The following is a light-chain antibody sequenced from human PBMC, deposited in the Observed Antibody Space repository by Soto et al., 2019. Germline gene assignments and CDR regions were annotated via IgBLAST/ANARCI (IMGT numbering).Light chain of an antibody. V-gene: IGLV2-14*03. CDR1: SSDIGRYNY. Sequence: QSVLTQPASVSGSPGQSVTISCTGTSSDIGRYNYVSWYQQFPGKAPQLIIYEVANRPSGVSDRFSGSKSGNTASLTISGLQAEDEADYHCGSYTSSTTWVFGGGTKVTVL. J-gene: IGLJ3*02. CDR2: EVA. CDR3: GSYTSSTTWV.